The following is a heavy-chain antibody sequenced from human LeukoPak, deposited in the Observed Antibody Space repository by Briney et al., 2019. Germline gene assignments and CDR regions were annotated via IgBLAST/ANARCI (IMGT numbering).Heavy chain of an antibody. CDR1: DFSTDRFYY. V-gene: IGHV4-38-2*02. D-gene: IGHD2-8*01. CDR3: ARHLSPPRNGRLTYFDS. CDR2: IFHTGDT. Sequence: SETLSLTCTVSDFSTDRFYYWAWIRQPPGKRLEWLATIFHTGDTYYNPSFRSRLTLSLDTSKGQFSLAIMSVTAADTALYFCARHLSPPRNGRLTYFDSWGQGTLVTVSS. J-gene: IGHJ4*02.